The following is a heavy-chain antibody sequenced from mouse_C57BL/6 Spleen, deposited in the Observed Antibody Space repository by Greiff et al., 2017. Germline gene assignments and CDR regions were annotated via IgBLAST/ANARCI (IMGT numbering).Heavy chain of an antibody. CDR3: STYGYGGAMDY. V-gene: IGHV2-2*01. CDR1: GFSLTSYG. J-gene: IGHJ4*01. D-gene: IGHD2-2*01. CDR2: IWSGGST. Sequence: VMLVESGPGLVQPSQSLSITCTVSGFSLTSYGVHWVRQSPGKGLEWLGVIWSGGSTDYNAAFISRLSISKDNSKSQVFFKMNSLQADDTAIYYCSTYGYGGAMDYWGQGTSVTVSS.